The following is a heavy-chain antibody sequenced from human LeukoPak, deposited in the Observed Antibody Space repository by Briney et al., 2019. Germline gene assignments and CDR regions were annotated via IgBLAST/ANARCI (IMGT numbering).Heavy chain of an antibody. CDR1: GFTFRNYA. D-gene: IGHD5-24*01. Sequence: GGSLRLSCVASGFTFRNYAMSWVRQAPGKGLEWVSAIRSNGHTTYDADSVKGRFTISRDNSKNTLYLEMKSLRADDTALYYCATVQMSAEGGELDPWGQGTLVTVSS. V-gene: IGHV3-23*01. J-gene: IGHJ5*02. CDR2: IRSNGHTT. CDR3: ATVQMSAEGGELDP.